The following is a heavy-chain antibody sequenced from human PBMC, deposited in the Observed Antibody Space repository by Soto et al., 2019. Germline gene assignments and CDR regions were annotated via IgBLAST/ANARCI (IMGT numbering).Heavy chain of an antibody. CDR1: GFTFSSYG. CDR3: AREHGLFSFFDY. CDR2: IWYDGSNK. D-gene: IGHD3-22*01. J-gene: IGHJ4*02. V-gene: IGHV3-33*01. Sequence: GGSLILSCAASGFTFSSYGMHWVRQAPGKGLEWVAIIWYDGSNKYYADSVKGRFTISRDNSKNTLYLQMNSLRAEDTAVYYCAREHGLFSFFDYWGQGTPVTVSS.